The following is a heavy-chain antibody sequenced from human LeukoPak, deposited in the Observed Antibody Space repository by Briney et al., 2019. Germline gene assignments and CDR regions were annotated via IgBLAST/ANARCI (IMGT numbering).Heavy chain of an antibody. CDR2: INPNSGGT. V-gene: IGHV1-2*06. J-gene: IGHJ3*02. Sequence: ASVKVSCKASGYTFTGYYMHWVRQAPGQGLEWMGRINPNSGGTNYAQKFQGRVTMTRDTSISTAYMELSRLRSDDTAVYYCARGRRSPYEEDAFDIWGQGTMVTVSS. D-gene: IGHD1-26*01. CDR3: ARGRRSPYEEDAFDI. CDR1: GYTFTGYY.